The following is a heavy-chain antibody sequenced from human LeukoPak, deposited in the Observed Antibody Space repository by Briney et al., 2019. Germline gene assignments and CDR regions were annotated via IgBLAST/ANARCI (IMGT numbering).Heavy chain of an antibody. CDR3: AGGPAAIYYFDY. CDR2: INGNGGRT. D-gene: IGHD2-2*02. Sequence: PPGSLRLSCAASGFTFSSHAMNWVRQAPGKGLEWVSSINGNGGRTYYADSVKGRFTISRDNSKNTLYLQMNSLRAEDTAVYYCAGGPAAIYYFDYWGQGTLVTVSS. J-gene: IGHJ4*02. CDR1: GFTFSSHA. V-gene: IGHV3-23*01.